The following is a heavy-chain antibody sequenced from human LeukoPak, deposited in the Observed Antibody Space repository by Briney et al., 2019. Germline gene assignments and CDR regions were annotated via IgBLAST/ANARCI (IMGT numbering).Heavy chain of an antibody. J-gene: IGHJ4*02. D-gene: IGHD3-10*01. CDR1: GFTFSSYA. CDR3: ARHLLWFGELSGGFDY. Sequence: TGGSLRLSCAASGFTFSSYAMSWVRQAPGKGLEWVSAISGSGGSTYYADSVKGRFTISRDNSKNTLYLQMNSLRAEDTAVYYCARHLLWFGELSGGFDYWGQGTLVTVSS. V-gene: IGHV3-23*01. CDR2: ISGSGGST.